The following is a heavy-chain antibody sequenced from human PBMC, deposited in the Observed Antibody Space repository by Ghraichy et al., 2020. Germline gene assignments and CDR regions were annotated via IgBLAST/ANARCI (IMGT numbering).Heavy chain of an antibody. CDR1: GGSISSYF. V-gene: IGHV4-59*08. Sequence: GSLRLSCTVSGGSISSYFWSWIRQPPGKGLEWIGYIFYSGSTNYNPSLKSRVTISVDTSKNQFSLKLSSVTAADTAVYYCARGDFGDYRTRFDDWGQGTLVTVSS. D-gene: IGHD4-17*01. J-gene: IGHJ4*02. CDR3: ARGDFGDYRTRFDD. CDR2: IFYSGST.